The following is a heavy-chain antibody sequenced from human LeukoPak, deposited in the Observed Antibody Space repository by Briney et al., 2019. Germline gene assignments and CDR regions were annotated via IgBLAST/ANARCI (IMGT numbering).Heavy chain of an antibody. CDR2: IYYSGST. CDR1: GGSISSYY. D-gene: IGHD2-15*01. CDR3: AKSGLNRFDY. J-gene: IGHJ4*02. V-gene: IGHV4-59*01. Sequence: SETLSLTCTVSGGSISSYYWSWIRQPPGKGLEWIGYIYYSGSTNYNPSLKSRVTISVDSSKNQFSLKLSSVTAADAAVYYCAKSGLNRFDYWGQGTLVTVSS.